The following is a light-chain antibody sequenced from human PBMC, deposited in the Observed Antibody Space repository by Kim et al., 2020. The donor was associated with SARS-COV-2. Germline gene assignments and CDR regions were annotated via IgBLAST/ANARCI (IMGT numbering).Light chain of an antibody. CDR2: WAS. V-gene: IGKV4-1*01. CDR3: QQYYSTPYT. J-gene: IGKJ2*01. Sequence: DIVMTQFPDSLAVSLGERATINCKSSQSVLYSSNNKNYLAWYQQRPGQLPKVLIYWASSRESGVPDRFSGSGSGTDFTLTISSLQAEDVAVYYCQQYYSTPYTFGQGTKLEI. CDR1: QSVLYSSNNKNY.